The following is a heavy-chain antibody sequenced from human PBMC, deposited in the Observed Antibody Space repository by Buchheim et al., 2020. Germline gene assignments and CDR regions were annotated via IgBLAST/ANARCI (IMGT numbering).Heavy chain of an antibody. D-gene: IGHD6-19*01. CDR3: ARDLYSSGWYGIYYYYGMDV. CDR1: GFTFSSYA. Sequence: QVQLVESGGGVVQPGRSLRLSCAASGFTFSSYAMHWVRQAPGKGLEWVAVISYDGSNKYYADSVKGRFTISRDNSKNTLYLQMNSLRAEDTAVYYCARDLYSSGWYGIYYYYGMDVWSQGTT. V-gene: IGHV3-30-3*01. J-gene: IGHJ6*02. CDR2: ISYDGSNK.